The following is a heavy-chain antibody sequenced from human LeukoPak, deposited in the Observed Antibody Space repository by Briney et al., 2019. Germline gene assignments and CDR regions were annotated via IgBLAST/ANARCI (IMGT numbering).Heavy chain of an antibody. Sequence: ASVKVSCKASGYTVTTYYVHWVRQAPGQGLEWMGIIDPCGGSTTYAQKFRGRLTMTRDMSTSTVYMELSSLRSEDTAVYYCARGSRPVYNLLTGKRYFDYWGQGTLLTVSS. V-gene: IGHV1-46*01. D-gene: IGHD3-9*01. CDR3: ARGSRPVYNLLTGKRYFDY. J-gene: IGHJ4*02. CDR1: GYTVTTYY. CDR2: IDPCGGST.